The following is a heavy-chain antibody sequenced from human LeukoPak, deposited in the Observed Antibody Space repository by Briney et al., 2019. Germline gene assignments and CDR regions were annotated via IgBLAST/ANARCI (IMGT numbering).Heavy chain of an antibody. CDR2: INPNSGGT. V-gene: IGHV1-2*02. Sequence: ASVKVSCKASGYTFTGYYMHWVRQAPGQGLEWMGWINPNSGGTNYAQKFQGRVTMTRDTSISTAYMELSRLRSDDTAVYYCARVDIVVVPAAMRYYYYYMDVWGKGTPVTVSS. D-gene: IGHD2-2*01. CDR3: ARVDIVVVPAAMRYYYYYMDV. J-gene: IGHJ6*03. CDR1: GYTFTGYY.